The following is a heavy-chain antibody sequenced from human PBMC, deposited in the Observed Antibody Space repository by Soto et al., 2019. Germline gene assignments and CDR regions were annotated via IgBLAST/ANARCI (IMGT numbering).Heavy chain of an antibody. CDR1: GFSVNRYW. CDR2: FGGDENYT. D-gene: IGHD2-15*01. Sequence: WGSLRLSCGASGFSVNRYWMHWVRQAPGKGLVWLSRFGGDENYTDYADSVRGRFTISRDIAKNTLYLQMNSLRAEDTAVYYWRKGKELVVARNGLDAWGQGTTVTDS. CDR3: RKGKELVVARNGLDA. V-gene: IGHV3-74*01. J-gene: IGHJ6*02.